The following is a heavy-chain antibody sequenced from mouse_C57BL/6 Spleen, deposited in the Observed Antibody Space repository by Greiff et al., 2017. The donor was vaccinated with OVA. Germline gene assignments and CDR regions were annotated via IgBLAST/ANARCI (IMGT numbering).Heavy chain of an antibody. CDR2: IYPGSGST. V-gene: IGHV1-55*01. Sequence: LQQPVAELVKPGASVQMSFTASCYTFTSSWLTWVKPRPGHVLSWIGDIYPGSGSTNYNEKFKSKATLTVDTSSSTAYMQLSSLTSEDSAVYYCARKRDYGSSGYWGQGTTLTVSS. J-gene: IGHJ2*01. CDR1: CYTFTSSW. CDR3: ARKRDYGSSGY. D-gene: IGHD1-1*01.